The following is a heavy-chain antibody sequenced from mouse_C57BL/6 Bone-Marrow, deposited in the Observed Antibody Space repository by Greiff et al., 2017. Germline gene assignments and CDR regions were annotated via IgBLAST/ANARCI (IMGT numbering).Heavy chain of an antibody. J-gene: IGHJ2*01. V-gene: IGHV5-2*01. CDR2: INSDGGST. D-gene: IGHD1-1*01. Sequence: EVQGVESGGGLVQPGESLKLSCESNEYEFPSHDMSWVRKTPEKRLELVAAINSDGGSTYYPDTMERRFIISRDNTKKTLYLQMSSLRSEDTALYYCASPLYYYGSSYGYWGQGTTLTVSS. CDR3: ASPLYYYGSSYGY. CDR1: EYEFPSHD.